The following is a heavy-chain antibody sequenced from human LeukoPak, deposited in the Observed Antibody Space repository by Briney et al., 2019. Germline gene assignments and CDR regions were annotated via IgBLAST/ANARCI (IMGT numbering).Heavy chain of an antibody. D-gene: IGHD6-13*01. Sequence: SETLSLTCTVSGGSISGHYRNWIRQSPEKGLEWIGYIYYSGTINYNPSLKARVTMSIDTSKNQFSLDLSSVTAADTAVYYCARDSPTAAGRTLFDYWGQGTLVTVSS. CDR3: ARDSPTAAGRTLFDY. CDR2: IYYSGTI. V-gene: IGHV4-59*11. J-gene: IGHJ4*02. CDR1: GGSISGHY.